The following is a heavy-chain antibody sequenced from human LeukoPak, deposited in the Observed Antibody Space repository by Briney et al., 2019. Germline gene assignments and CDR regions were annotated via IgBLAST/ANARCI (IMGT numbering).Heavy chain of an antibody. V-gene: IGHV3-74*01. D-gene: IGHD3-10*01. CDR1: GFTVSSNY. J-gene: IGHJ4*02. Sequence: GGSLRLSCAASGFTVSSNYMNWVRQAPGKGLVWVSRINTDGSSTSYADSVKGRFTISRDNAKNSLYLQMNSLRAEDTAVYYCARDYGSGSYYNTAYWGQGTLVTVSS. CDR2: INTDGSST. CDR3: ARDYGSGSYYNTAY.